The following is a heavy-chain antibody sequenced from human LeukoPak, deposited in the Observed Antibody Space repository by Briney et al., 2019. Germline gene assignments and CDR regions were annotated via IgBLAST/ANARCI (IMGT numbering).Heavy chain of an antibody. CDR3: ASVRRGFGELSKYYSYYYMDI. Sequence: SQTLSLTCAISGDSVSRNTAGWNWIRQSPSRGLEWLGRTYYRSKWYSDFAPSVRNRITINPDTSKNQFSLKLSSVTAADTAVYYCASVRRGFGELSKYYSYYYMDIWGKGTTFSISS. CDR2: TYYRSKWYS. CDR1: GDSVSRNTAG. V-gene: IGHV6-1*01. D-gene: IGHD3-10*01. J-gene: IGHJ6*03.